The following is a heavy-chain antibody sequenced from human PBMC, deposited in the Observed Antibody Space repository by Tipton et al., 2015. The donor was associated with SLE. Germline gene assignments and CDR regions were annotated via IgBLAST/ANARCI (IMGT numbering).Heavy chain of an antibody. CDR2: IYYSGST. Sequence: TLSLTCTVSGGSISSYYWSWIRQPPGKGLEWIGYIYYSGSTNYNPSLKSRVTISVDTSKNQFSLKLSSVTAADTAVYYCARQSTYYDFWSGYYTGRYFDYWGQGTLVTVSS. V-gene: IGHV4-59*08. J-gene: IGHJ4*02. CDR1: GGSISSYY. CDR3: ARQSTYYDFWSGYYTGRYFDY. D-gene: IGHD3-3*01.